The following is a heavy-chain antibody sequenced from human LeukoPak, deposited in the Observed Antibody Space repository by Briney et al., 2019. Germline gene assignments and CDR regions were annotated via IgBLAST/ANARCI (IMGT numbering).Heavy chain of an antibody. CDR3: ARVFMDFWSGSDYYHGMDV. V-gene: IGHV1-18*01. D-gene: IGHD3-3*01. J-gene: IGHJ6*02. CDR1: GYTFTSYG. Sequence: ASVKVSCKASGYTFTSYGISWVRQAPGQGLEWMGWISAYNGNTNYAQKLQGRVTMTTDTSTSTAYMELRSLRSDDTAVYYCARVFMDFWSGSDYYHGMDVWGQGTTVTVSS. CDR2: ISAYNGNT.